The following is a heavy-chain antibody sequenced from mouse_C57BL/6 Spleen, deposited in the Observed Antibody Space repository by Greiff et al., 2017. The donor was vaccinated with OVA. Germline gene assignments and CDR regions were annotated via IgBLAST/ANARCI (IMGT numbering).Heavy chain of an antibody. CDR3: ARSLTTVVPCFDD. CDR2: IYPGSGST. V-gene: IGHV1-55*01. Sequence: QVQLQQPGAELVKPGASVKMSCKASGYTFTSYWITWVKQRPGQGLEWIGDIYPGSGSTNYNEQFKSKATLTVDTSSSPSYMQLSSLTSEDSAVYYCARSLTTVVPCFDDWGQGTTLTVSS. J-gene: IGHJ2*01. D-gene: IGHD1-1*01. CDR1: GYTFTSYW.